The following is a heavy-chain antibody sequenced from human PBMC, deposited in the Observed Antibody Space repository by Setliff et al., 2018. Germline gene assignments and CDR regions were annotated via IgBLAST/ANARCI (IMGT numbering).Heavy chain of an antibody. CDR2: IIPIFGTA. J-gene: IGHJ3*02. CDR3: ATDHQIQDIVMVVTGPGGAFDI. CDR1: GGTFSSYA. Sequence: GASVKVSCKASGGTFSSYAISWVRQAPGQGLEWMGGIIPIFGTANYAQKFQGRVTITTDESTSTAYMELSSLRSEDTAVYYCATDHQIQDIVMVVTGPGGAFDIWGQGTMVTVSS. V-gene: IGHV1-69*05. D-gene: IGHD2-15*01.